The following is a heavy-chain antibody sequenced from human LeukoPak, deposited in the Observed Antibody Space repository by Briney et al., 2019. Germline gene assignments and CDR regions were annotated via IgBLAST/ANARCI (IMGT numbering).Heavy chain of an antibody. CDR3: VTQEVLRYFDWLSPTTTFNY. CDR1: GYSFTSYC. CDR2: IYPVDSDT. V-gene: IGHV5-51*01. Sequence: GESLKISCKGSGYSFTSYCIGWVRQMPGKGLECMGIIYPVDSDTIYSPSFQGQVTISADKSISTAYLPCSSLKASDTAMYYCVTQEVLRYFDWLSPTTTFNYWGQGTLVTVSS. J-gene: IGHJ4*02. D-gene: IGHD3-9*01.